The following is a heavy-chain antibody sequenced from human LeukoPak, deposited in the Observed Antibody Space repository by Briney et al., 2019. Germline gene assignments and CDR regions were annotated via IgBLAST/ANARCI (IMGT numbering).Heavy chain of an antibody. Sequence: PSETLSLTCTVSGGSISSYYWSWIRQPPGKGLEWIGYIYYSGSTNYNPSLKSRVTISVDTSKNQFSLKLSSVTAADTAVYYCAFIPGSYYDFWSGYYSLDAFDIWGQGTMVTVSS. CDR1: GGSISSYY. D-gene: IGHD3-3*01. CDR2: IYYSGST. V-gene: IGHV4-59*01. CDR3: AFIPGSYYDFWSGYYSLDAFDI. J-gene: IGHJ3*02.